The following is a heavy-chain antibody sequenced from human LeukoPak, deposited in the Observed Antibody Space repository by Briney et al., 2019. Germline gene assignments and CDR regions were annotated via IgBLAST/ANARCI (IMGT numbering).Heavy chain of an antibody. CDR3: ARDRVTTSDSNDDPEYAFDI. J-gene: IGHJ3*02. V-gene: IGHV3-21*01. Sequence: GGSLRLSCTASGFSFSYYPMNRVRQAPGKGLEWVSLITSSSSHIYYVDSVKGRFTVSRDNAKNSLYLQMDSLRAEDTAIYYCARDRVTTSDSNDDPEYAFDIWGQGTMVTVSS. CDR1: GFSFSYYP. CDR2: ITSSSSHI. D-gene: IGHD4-11*01.